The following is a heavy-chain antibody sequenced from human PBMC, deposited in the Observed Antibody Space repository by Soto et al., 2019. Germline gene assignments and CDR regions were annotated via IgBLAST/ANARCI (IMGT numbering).Heavy chain of an antibody. CDR2: INHSGST. D-gene: IGHD3-3*01. Sequence: SETLSLTCAVYGGSFSGYYWSWIRRPPGKGLEWIGEINHSGSTNYNPSLKSRVTISVDTSKNQFSLKLSSVTAADTAVYYCARGSRFFGVVTFDYWGQGTLVTVSS. J-gene: IGHJ4*02. CDR1: GGSFSGYY. CDR3: ARGSRFFGVVTFDY. V-gene: IGHV4-34*01.